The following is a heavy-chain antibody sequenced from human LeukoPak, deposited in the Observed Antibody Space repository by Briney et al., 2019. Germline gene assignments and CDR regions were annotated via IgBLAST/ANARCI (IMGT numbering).Heavy chain of an antibody. CDR1: GFTVSSNY. D-gene: IGHD3-22*01. CDR2: IYSGGST. Sequence: GGSLRLSCAASGFTVSSNYMSWVRQAPGKGLEWVSVIYSGGSTYYADSVKGRFTISRDNSKNTLYLQMNSLRAEDTAVYFCAKDGDSSGYDLSYWGQGTLVTVSS. J-gene: IGHJ4*02. V-gene: IGHV3-53*01. CDR3: AKDGDSSGYDLSY.